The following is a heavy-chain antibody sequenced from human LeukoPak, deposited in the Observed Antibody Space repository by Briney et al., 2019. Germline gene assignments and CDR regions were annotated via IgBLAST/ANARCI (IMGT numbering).Heavy chain of an antibody. D-gene: IGHD5-18*01. CDR2: MNPNSGNT. V-gene: IGHV1-8*01. CDR1: GYTFSSYD. J-gene: IGHJ6*03. CDR3: ARGRGGYSYEAYYYYYMDV. Sequence: ASVKLSCTASGYTFSSYDINWVRQATGQGLEWMGWMNPNSGNTGYAQKFQGRVTITRNTSISTAYMELSSLRSEDTAVYYCARGRGGYSYEAYYYYYMDVWGKGTTVTVSS.